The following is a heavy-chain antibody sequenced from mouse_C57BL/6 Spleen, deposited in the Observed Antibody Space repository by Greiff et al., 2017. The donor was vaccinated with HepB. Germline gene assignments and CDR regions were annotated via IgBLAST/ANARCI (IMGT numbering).Heavy chain of an antibody. Sequence: QVQLKESGAELVRPGASVKLSCKASGYTFTDYYINWVKQRPGQGLEWIARIYPGSGNTYYNEKFKGKATMTAEKSSSTAYMQLSSLTSEDSAVYFCARCSNYEGFAYWGQGTLVTVSA. CDR1: GYTFTDYY. CDR3: ARCSNYEGFAY. V-gene: IGHV1-76*01. J-gene: IGHJ3*01. D-gene: IGHD2-5*01. CDR2: IYPGSGNT.